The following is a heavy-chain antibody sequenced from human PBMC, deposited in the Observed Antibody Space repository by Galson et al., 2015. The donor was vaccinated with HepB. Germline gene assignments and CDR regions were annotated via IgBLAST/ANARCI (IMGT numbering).Heavy chain of an antibody. D-gene: IGHD5-24*01. CDR3: ARRDGGHPRDPFDI. Sequence: QSGAEVKKPGESLKISCKGSGDSFTSYWIGWGRQMPGKGLAWIGIIYPGDSYTRYSTSFQSHFTISADKSISTPYLQWSSLKASDTAMYYCARRDGGHPRDPFDIWGQGTMVTVSS. V-gene: IGHV5-51*03. CDR2: IYPGDSYT. J-gene: IGHJ3*02. CDR1: GDSFTSYW.